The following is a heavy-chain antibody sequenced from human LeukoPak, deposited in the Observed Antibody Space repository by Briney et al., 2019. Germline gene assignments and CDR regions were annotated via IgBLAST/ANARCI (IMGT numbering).Heavy chain of an antibody. J-gene: IGHJ6*03. CDR1: GLTFSSYA. D-gene: IGHD2/OR15-2a*01. Sequence: PGGSLRLSCAASGLTFSSYAMSWVRQAPGKGLEWVSAISGSGASTYHADSVKGRFTISRDNSKNTLYLQMNSLRAEDTAVYYCANGLIGGYYYMDVWGKETTVTVSS. CDR3: ANGLIGGYYYMDV. V-gene: IGHV3-23*01. CDR2: ISGSGAST.